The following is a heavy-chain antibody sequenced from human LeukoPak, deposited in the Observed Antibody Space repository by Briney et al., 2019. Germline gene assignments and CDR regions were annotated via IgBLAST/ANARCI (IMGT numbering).Heavy chain of an antibody. CDR2: INHSGST. J-gene: IGHJ3*02. V-gene: IGHV4-34*01. CDR3: ARDLFGEEVAFDI. D-gene: IGHD3-10*01. CDR1: GGSFSGYY. Sequence: SETLSLTCAVYGGSFSGYYWSWIRQPPGKGLEWIGEINHSGSTNYNPSLKSRVTISVDTSKNQFSLKLSSVTAADTAVYYCARDLFGEEVAFDIWGQGTMVTVSS.